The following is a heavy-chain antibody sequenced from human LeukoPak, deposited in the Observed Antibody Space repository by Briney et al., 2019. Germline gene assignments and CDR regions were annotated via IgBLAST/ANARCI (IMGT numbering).Heavy chain of an antibody. V-gene: IGHV1-58*02. D-gene: IGHD5-12*01. Sequence: SVKVSCKASGFTFTSSTIQWVRQARGQRLEWIGWIVVGSGNTNYAQKFQERVIITRDMSTTTVYMELSSLRSEDTAVYYCAREHSGYDSWGQGTLLTVSS. J-gene: IGHJ5*02. CDR3: AREHSGYDS. CDR1: GFTFTSST. CDR2: IVVGSGNT.